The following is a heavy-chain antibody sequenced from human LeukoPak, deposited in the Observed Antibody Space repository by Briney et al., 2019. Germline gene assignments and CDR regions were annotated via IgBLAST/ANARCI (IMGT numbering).Heavy chain of an antibody. D-gene: IGHD3-22*01. J-gene: IGHJ3*02. CDR3: EKDCEDSSVFYPPPNVFDI. Sequence: GGSLRLSCAASGFTFSSYAMSWVRQAPGKGLEWVSAISGSGGSTYYADSVKGRFTISRDNSKNTLYLQMNSLRAEDTAVYYCEKDCEDSSVFYPPPNVFDIGGQGKMVTVSS. CDR2: ISGSGGST. V-gene: IGHV3-23*01. CDR1: GFTFSSYA.